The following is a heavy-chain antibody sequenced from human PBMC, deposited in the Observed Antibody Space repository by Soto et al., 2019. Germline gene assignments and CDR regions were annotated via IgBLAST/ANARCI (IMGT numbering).Heavy chain of an antibody. CDR2: INHSGST. CDR1: GGSFSGYY. D-gene: IGHD2-2*01. CDR3: AKYQRNYYYYYGMDV. J-gene: IGHJ6*02. V-gene: IGHV4-34*01. Sequence: QVQLQQWGAGLLKPSETLSLTCAVYGGSFSGYYWSWIRQPPGKGLEWIGEINHSGSTNYNPSLKSRVTISVDTYKNQFSLKLSSVTAADTAVYYCAKYQRNYYYYYGMDVWGQGTTVTVSS.